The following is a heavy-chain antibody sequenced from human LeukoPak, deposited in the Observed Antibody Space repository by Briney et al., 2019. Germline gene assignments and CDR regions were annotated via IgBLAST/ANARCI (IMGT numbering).Heavy chain of an antibody. CDR3: ASEIIFGSFDY. CDR1: GFTFSSYA. J-gene: IGHJ4*02. CDR2: ISYDGSNK. D-gene: IGHD3-3*01. V-gene: IGHV3-30*01. Sequence: PGRSLRLSCAASGFTFSSYAMHWVRQAPGKGLEWVGVISYDGSNKYYADSVKGRFTISRDNSKNTLYLQMNSLRAEDTAVYYCASEIIFGSFDYWGQGTLVTVSS.